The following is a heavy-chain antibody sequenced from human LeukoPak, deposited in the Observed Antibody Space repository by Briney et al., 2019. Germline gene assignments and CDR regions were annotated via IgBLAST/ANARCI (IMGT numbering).Heavy chain of an antibody. CDR2: IWYDGSSK. V-gene: IGHV3-33*01. D-gene: IGHD6-13*01. CDR3: ARLRYSSSWYYFDY. J-gene: IGHJ4*02. Sequence: GRSLRLSCAASGFTFSSYGMHWVRQAPGKGLEWVAVIWYDGSSKYYADSVKGRFTISRDNSKNTLYLQMNSLRAEDTAVYYCARLRYSSSWYYFDYWGQGTLVTVSS. CDR1: GFTFSSYG.